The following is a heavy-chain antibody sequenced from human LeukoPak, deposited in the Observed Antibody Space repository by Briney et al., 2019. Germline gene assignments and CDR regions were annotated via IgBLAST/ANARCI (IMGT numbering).Heavy chain of an antibody. J-gene: IGHJ4*02. V-gene: IGHV3-23*01. D-gene: IGHD1-14*01. CDR1: GFTFSSYA. CDR2: ISGSGGST. Sequence: PGGSLRLSCAASGFTFSSYAMSWVRQAPGKGLEWVSAISGSGGSTYYADSVKGRFTISRDNSKNTLYLQMDSLRAEDTAVYYCAKPFHPITAIDYWGQGTLVTVSS. CDR3: AKPFHPITAIDY.